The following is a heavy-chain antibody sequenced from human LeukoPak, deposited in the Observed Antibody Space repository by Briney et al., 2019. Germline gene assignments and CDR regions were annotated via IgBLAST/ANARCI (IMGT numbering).Heavy chain of an antibody. CDR1: GITFSSYA. V-gene: IGHV3-23*01. D-gene: IGHD6-13*01. Sequence: GSLRLSCAASGITFSSYAMSWVRQAPGKGLEWVSGISGSGGSTDHADAVKGRFTISRDNSKNTLYLQMNSLRAEDTAVYYCAKWLDSSSWPIFDYWGQGSLVTVSS. J-gene: IGHJ4*02. CDR2: ISGSGGST. CDR3: AKWLDSSSWPIFDY.